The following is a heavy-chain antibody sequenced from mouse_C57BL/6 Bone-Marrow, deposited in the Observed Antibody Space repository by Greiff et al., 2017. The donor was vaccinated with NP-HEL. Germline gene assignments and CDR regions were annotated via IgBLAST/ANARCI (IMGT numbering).Heavy chain of an antibody. CDR2: RDARSGNT. D-gene: IGHD1-1*01. CDR3: ARRRLYYGSSYGY. CDR1: GYTFTSYG. Sequence: QVQLQQSGAELARPGASVKLSCKASGYTFTSYGISWVKQRTGQGLEGRGERDARSGNTYYNEKFKGKATLTADKSSSTAYMELRSLTSEDSAVYFCARRRLYYGSSYGYWGQGTTLTVSS. J-gene: IGHJ2*01. V-gene: IGHV1-81*01.